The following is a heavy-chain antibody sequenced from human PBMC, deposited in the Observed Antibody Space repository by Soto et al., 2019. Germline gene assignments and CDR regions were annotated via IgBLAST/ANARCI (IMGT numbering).Heavy chain of an antibody. D-gene: IGHD3-22*01. CDR2: ISSSSSYI. CDR1: GFTFSSYS. J-gene: IGHJ6*03. Sequence: GGSLRLSCAASGFTFSSYSMNWVRQAPGKGLEWVSSISSSSSYIYYADSVKGRFTISRDNAKNSLYLQMNSLRAEDTAVYYCARIPVITYYYYYYMDVWGKGTTVTVSS. CDR3: ARIPVITYYYYYYMDV. V-gene: IGHV3-21*01.